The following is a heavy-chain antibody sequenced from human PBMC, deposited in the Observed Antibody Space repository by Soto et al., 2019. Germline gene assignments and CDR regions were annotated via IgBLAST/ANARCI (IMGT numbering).Heavy chain of an antibody. CDR3: TTVTRITMVRGVINKGVDY. V-gene: IGHV3-15*07. CDR1: GSTFSNAW. CDR2: IKSKTDGGTT. D-gene: IGHD3-10*01. Sequence: GGSLRLSCAASGSTFSNAWVNWVRQAPGEGLEWVGRIKSKTDGGTTDYAAPVKGRFTISRDDSKNTLYLQMNSLKTEDTAVYYCTTVTRITMVRGVINKGVDYWGQGTLVTVSS. J-gene: IGHJ4*02.